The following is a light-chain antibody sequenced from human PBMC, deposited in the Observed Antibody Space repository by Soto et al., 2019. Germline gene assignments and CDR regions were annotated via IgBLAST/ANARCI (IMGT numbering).Light chain of an antibody. CDR1: QSVSSTF. Sequence: EIVLTQSPGTLSLSPGDSATLSCRACQSVSSTFLAWYQHKPGRPPRLLIHGASSRATGIPDRFTGSGSGTDFTLTISRLEPEDFAVYYCQQYGSSPIFSFGPGTKVDIK. CDR3: QQYGSSPIFS. J-gene: IGKJ3*01. V-gene: IGKV3-20*01. CDR2: GAS.